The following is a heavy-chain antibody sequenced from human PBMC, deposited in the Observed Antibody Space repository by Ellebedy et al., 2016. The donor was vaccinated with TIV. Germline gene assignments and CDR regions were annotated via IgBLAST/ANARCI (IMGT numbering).Heavy chain of an antibody. CDR3: ASPAGDVYGDYVHDY. Sequence: SETLSLXXTVSGGSISSSSYYWGWIRQPPGKGLEWIGSIYYSGSTYYNPSLKSRVTISVDTSKNQFSLKLSSVTAADTAVYYCASPAGDVYGDYVHDYWGQGTLVTVSS. J-gene: IGHJ4*02. CDR2: IYYSGST. V-gene: IGHV4-39*07. CDR1: GGSISSSSYY. D-gene: IGHD4-17*01.